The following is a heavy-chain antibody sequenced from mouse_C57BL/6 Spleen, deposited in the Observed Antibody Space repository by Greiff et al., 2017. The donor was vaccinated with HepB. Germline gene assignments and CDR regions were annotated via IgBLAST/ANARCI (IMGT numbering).Heavy chain of an antibody. CDR3: ARGNYYTYGAY. CDR2: ISSGSSTI. Sequence: EVKLMESGGGLVKPGGSLKLSCAASGFTFSDYGMHWVRQAPEKGLEWVAYISSGSSTIYYADTVKGRFTISRDNAKNTLFLQMTSLRSEDTAMYYCARGNYYTYGAYWGQGTLVTVSA. CDR1: GFTFSDYG. V-gene: IGHV5-17*01. J-gene: IGHJ3*01. D-gene: IGHD2-12*01.